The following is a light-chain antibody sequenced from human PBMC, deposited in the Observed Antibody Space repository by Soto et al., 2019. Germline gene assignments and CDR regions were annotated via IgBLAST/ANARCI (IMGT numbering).Light chain of an antibody. Sequence: DIQMTQSPSSLSASVGDRVTITCRASQGISNYLAWYQQKPGKVPKLLIYAASTLQSGVPSRFSGSGSGTDFTLTISSLQPEDVATYYCQEYNSAPPFTFGPGTKVDIK. CDR3: QEYNSAPPFT. CDR1: QGISNY. CDR2: AAS. J-gene: IGKJ3*01. V-gene: IGKV1-27*01.